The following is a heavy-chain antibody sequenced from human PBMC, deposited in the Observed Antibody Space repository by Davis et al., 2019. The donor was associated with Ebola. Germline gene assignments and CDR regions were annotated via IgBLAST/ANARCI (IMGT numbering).Heavy chain of an antibody. CDR3: AKVGMAVAATGNFDC. V-gene: IGHV3-30*02. Sequence: PGGSLTLSCAASGFTFSSYCMHWVRQPPGKGLEWVAFIRYNGSNKYYADSVQGRFTISRDNSKNTLYLQMNKLRAEDTAVYYCAKVGMAVAATGNFDCWGQGTLVAVSS. CDR1: GFTFSSYC. J-gene: IGHJ4*02. CDR2: IRYNGSNK. D-gene: IGHD6-19*01.